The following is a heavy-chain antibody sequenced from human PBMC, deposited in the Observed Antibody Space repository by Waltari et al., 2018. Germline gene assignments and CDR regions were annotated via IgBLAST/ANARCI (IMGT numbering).Heavy chain of an antibody. V-gene: IGHV3-30*16. CDR1: GFTFSTSA. CDR3: ARDRQSGGFRYDY. J-gene: IGHJ4*02. CDR2: ILHEESNK. D-gene: IGHD1-1*01. Sequence: QVQLVESGGGVVQPGRSLRLSCAASGFTFSTSALHWVRQAPGQWLEGVAVILHEESNKDYADSVKGRFTISRDNSKNTLYLQMNSLRAEDTATYFCARDRQSGGFRYDYWGQGTLVTVSS.